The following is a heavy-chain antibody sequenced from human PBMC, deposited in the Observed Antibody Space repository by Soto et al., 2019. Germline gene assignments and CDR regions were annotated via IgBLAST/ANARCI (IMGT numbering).Heavy chain of an antibody. CDR3: ARIFDFWSGYYFSY. V-gene: IGHV2-5*02. CDR1: GFSLSTSGVA. CDR2: IIWDDDK. D-gene: IGHD3-3*01. Sequence: SGPKLVNTTQTLTLTCTFSGFSLSTSGVAVGWIRQAPRKAPEWLAFIIWDDDKRYSPSLENRTTITKDTSKNQVVLTMTNMDPVDTATYYCARIFDFWSGYYFSYWGRGTLVTVSS. J-gene: IGHJ4*02.